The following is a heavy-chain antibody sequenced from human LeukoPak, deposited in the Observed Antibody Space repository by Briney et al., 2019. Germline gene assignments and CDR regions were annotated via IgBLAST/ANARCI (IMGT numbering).Heavy chain of an antibody. J-gene: IGHJ4*02. CDR3: ARGYSSSSPYFDY. D-gene: IGHD6-6*01. CDR1: GFTFSSYS. V-gene: IGHV3-21*01. Sequence: GGSLRLSCAASGFTFSSYSMNWVRQAPGKGLEWVSSIGSSSSYIYYADSVKGRFTISRDNAKNSLYLQMNSLRAEDTAVYYCARGYSSSSPYFDYWGQGTLVTVSS. CDR2: IGSSSSYI.